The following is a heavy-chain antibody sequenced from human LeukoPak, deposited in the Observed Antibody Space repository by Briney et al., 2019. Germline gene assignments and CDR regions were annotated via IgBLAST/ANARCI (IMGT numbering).Heavy chain of an antibody. J-gene: IGHJ4*02. D-gene: IGHD6-6*01. CDR2: ISGSGGST. Sequence: PGGSLRLSCAASGFTFSSYAMSWVRQAPGKGLEWVSAISGSGGSTYYADSVKGRFTISRDNSKDTLYLQMNSLRAEDTAVYYCAKADGIAARIYYFDYWGQGTLVTVSS. CDR1: GFTFSSYA. CDR3: AKADGIAARIYYFDY. V-gene: IGHV3-23*01.